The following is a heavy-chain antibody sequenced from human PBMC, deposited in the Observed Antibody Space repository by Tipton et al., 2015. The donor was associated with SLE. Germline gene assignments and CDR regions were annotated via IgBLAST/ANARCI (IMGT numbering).Heavy chain of an antibody. D-gene: IGHD3/OR15-3a*01. Sequence: TLSLTCIVSGVSISSSSHYWGWIRQPPGKGLEWIGSIYYSGSTYYNPSLKSRVTISVDTSKNQFSLKLSSVTAADTAVYYCARLKHDFWTGYPHGMDVWGQGTTVTVSS. V-gene: IGHV4-39*01. CDR3: ARLKHDFWTGYPHGMDV. CDR2: IYYSGST. CDR1: GVSISSSSHY. J-gene: IGHJ6*02.